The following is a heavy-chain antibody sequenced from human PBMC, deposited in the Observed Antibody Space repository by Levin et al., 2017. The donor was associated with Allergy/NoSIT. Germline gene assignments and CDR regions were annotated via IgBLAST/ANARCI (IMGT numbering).Heavy chain of an antibody. Sequence: SQTLSLTCTVSSGSISSGHYYWSWIRQHPGKGLEWIGHIYYSGTTYYNPSLQSRLSISVDTSKNQFSLKLSSVTAADTAVYYCGRVRNAAGRGWFDPWGQGTLVTVSS. V-gene: IGHV4-31*03. CDR3: GRVRNAAGRGWFDP. D-gene: IGHD6-13*01. J-gene: IGHJ5*02. CDR1: SGSISSGHYY. CDR2: IYYSGTT.